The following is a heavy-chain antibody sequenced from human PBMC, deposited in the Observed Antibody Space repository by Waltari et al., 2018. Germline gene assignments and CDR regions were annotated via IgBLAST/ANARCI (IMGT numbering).Heavy chain of an antibody. J-gene: IGHJ6*02. V-gene: IGHV5-51*01. D-gene: IGHD1-1*01. CDR1: GYSFTSYW. CDR2: IYPGDSDT. Sequence: EVQLVQSGAEVRKPGESLKISCKGSGYSFTSYWIGWVRPMPGDGLELMGIIYPGDSDTRYSPSFQGQVTISADKSISIAYLQWSSLKASDTAMYYCARHRFEGTTTPPYYGMDVWGQGTTVTVSS. CDR3: ARHRFEGTTTPPYYGMDV.